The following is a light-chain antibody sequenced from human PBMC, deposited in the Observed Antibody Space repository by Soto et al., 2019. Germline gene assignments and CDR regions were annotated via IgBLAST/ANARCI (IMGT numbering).Light chain of an antibody. CDR3: MQALQSPYT. CDR1: QSLLHNNGYNY. J-gene: IGKJ2*01. CDR2: LGS. Sequence: DIVMTQSPLSLPVTPGEAASISCRSSQSLLHNNGYNYLEWYLQKPGQSPQVLIYLGSNRASGVPDRFSGSGSGTDFTLKISRVEAEDVGVYYCMQALQSPYTFGQGTKLEIK. V-gene: IGKV2-28*01.